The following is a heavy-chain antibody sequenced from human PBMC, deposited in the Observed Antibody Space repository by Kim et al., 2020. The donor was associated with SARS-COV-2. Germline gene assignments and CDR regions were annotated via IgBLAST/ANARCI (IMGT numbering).Heavy chain of an antibody. CDR3: ARRGQGSGWYLTTFDY. CDR1: GGSISSSSYY. V-gene: IGHV4-39*01. CDR2: IYYSGST. Sequence: SETLSLTCTVSGGSISSSSYYWGWIRQPPGKGLEWIGSIYYSGSTYYNPSLKSRVTISVDTSKNQFSLKLSSVTAADTAVYYCARRGQGSGWYLTTFDYWGQGTLVTVSS. J-gene: IGHJ4*02. D-gene: IGHD6-19*01.